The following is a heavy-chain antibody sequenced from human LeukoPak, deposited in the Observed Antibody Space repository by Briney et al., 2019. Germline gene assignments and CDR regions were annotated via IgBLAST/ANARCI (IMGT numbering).Heavy chain of an antibody. CDR1: GFTFSSYA. Sequence: PGGSLRLSCAASGFTFSSYAINWGRQAPGKGLGWVSGISSGYSTYYADSVTGRFTISRDNSKNTVYVQMNSLRAEDTAVYYCAKDGGGSGFFWGQGTLVTVSS. V-gene: IGHV3-23*01. CDR3: AKDGGGSGFF. D-gene: IGHD4-23*01. J-gene: IGHJ4*02. CDR2: ISSGYST.